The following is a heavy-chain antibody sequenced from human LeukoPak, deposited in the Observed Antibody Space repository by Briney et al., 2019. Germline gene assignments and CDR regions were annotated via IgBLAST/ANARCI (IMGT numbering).Heavy chain of an antibody. CDR3: ARAPYYYDSSGYYPTRYYYGMDV. CDR2: IYYSGST. Sequence: SETLSLTCTVSGGSISSYYWSWIRQPPGKGLEWIGYIYYSGSTSYNPSLKSRVTISVDTSKNQFSLKLGSVTAADTAVYYCARAPYYYDSSGYYPTRYYYGMDVWGQGTTVTVSS. CDR1: GGSISSYY. J-gene: IGHJ6*02. V-gene: IGHV4-59*01. D-gene: IGHD3-22*01.